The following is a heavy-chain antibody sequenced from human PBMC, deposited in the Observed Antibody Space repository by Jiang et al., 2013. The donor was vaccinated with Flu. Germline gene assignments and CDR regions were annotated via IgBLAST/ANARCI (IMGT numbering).Heavy chain of an antibody. J-gene: IGHJ4*02. CDR1: GFILSNYA. V-gene: IGHV3-23*01. CDR3: AKELRSYGYNGFDF. Sequence: VQLLESGGGLVQPGGSLRLSCAASGFILSNYAMSWGPPGSRGRGLEWVSAISAGDGSTYYGDSMKGRFTISRDNSKNTLYLQMSSLRAEDSAVYYCAKELRSYGYNGFDFWGQGTLVTVSS. CDR2: ISAGDGST. D-gene: IGHD5-24*01.